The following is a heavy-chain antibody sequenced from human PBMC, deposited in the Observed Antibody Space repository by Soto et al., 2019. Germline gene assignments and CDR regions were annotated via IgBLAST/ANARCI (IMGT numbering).Heavy chain of an antibody. D-gene: IGHD4-4*01. Sequence: GGSLRLSCAASGFTFDDYAMHWVRQAPGKGLEWVSGISCNSGSIGYADSVKGRFTISRDNAKNSLYLQMNSLRAEDTALYYCAKDISNYYYYGMDVWGQGTTVTVSS. CDR1: GFTFDDYA. V-gene: IGHV3-9*01. CDR3: AKDISNYYYYGMDV. J-gene: IGHJ6*02. CDR2: ISCNSGSI.